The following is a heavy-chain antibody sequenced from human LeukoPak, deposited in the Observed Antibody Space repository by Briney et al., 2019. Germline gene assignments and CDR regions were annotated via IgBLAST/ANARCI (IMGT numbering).Heavy chain of an antibody. CDR2: FKSKTDGGTT. V-gene: IGHV3-15*01. D-gene: IGHD1-26*01. CDR3: TTEVGIVVAQYYFDY. CDR1: GFTFSNAW. Sequence: GGSLRLSCAASGFTFSNAWMSWVRQAPGKGLEWVGRFKSKTDGGTTDYAAPVKGRFTISRDDSKNTLYLQMNSLKTEDTAVYYCTTEVGIVVAQYYFDYWGARTLVTVSS. J-gene: IGHJ4*02.